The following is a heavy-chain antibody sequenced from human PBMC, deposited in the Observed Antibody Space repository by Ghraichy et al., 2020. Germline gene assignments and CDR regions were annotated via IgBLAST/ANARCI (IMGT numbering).Heavy chain of an antibody. J-gene: IGHJ4*02. CDR1: GFTFSSYS. CDR2: ISSSSSTI. CDR3: ARIFSHGSPRDY. V-gene: IGHV3-48*02. D-gene: IGHD1-26*01. Sequence: ETLSLTCAASGFTFSSYSMNWVRQAPGKGLEWVSYISSSSSTIYYADSVKGRFTISRDNAKNSLYLQMNSLRDEDTAVYYCARIFSHGSPRDYWGQGTLVTVSS.